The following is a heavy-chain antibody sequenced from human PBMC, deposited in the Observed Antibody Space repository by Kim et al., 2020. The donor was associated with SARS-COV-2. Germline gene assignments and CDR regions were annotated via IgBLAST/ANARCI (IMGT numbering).Heavy chain of an antibody. CDR2: ANSDMSTT. D-gene: IGHD4-4*01. J-gene: IGHJ4*02. CDR3: ARSAYSTMYDC. Sequence: GGSLRLSCAASGFTFSSYWMHWVRQTPGKGLVWVSRANSDMSTTDYADSVKGRFTVSRDNAKNTLYLQMNSLRDEDTAVYYCARSAYSTMYDCWGQGTLV. V-gene: IGHV3-74*01. CDR1: GFTFSSYW.